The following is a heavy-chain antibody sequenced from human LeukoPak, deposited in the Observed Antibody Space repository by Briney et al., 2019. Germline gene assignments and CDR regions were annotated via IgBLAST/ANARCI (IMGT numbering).Heavy chain of an antibody. Sequence: SETLSLTCAVYGGSFSGYYWSWIRQPPGKGLEWIGEINHSGSTNYNPSLKSRVTISVDTSKNQFSLKLSSVTAADTAVYYCARVGPLWISAGWYQAADYWGQGTLVTVSS. CDR2: INHSGST. V-gene: IGHV4-34*01. CDR1: GGSFSGYY. CDR3: ARVGPLWISAGWYQAADY. J-gene: IGHJ4*02. D-gene: IGHD6-19*01.